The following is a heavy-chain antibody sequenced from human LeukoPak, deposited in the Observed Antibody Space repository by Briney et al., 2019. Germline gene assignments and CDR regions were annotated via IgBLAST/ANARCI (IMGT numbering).Heavy chain of an antibody. Sequence: PGGSLRLSCAASGFTFSGYWMTWVRQAPGKGLEWVANIKEDGSEKYYVDSVKGRFTISRDNSKNTLYLQMNSLRAEDTAVYYCALGARNYCFDYWGQGTLVTVSS. CDR3: ALGARNYCFDY. J-gene: IGHJ4*02. CDR1: GFTFSGYW. CDR2: IKEDGSEK. D-gene: IGHD3-16*01. V-gene: IGHV3-7*01.